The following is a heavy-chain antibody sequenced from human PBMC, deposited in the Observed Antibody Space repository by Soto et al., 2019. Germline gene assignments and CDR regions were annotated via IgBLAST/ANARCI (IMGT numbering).Heavy chain of an antibody. CDR1: GYTFTSYG. Sequence: ASVKVSCKASGYTFTSYGISWVRQAPGQGLEWMGWISAYNGNTNYAQKLQGRVTMTTDTSTSTAHMELRSLRSDDTAVYYCARETTVTTYRWFDPWGQGTLVTVSS. CDR3: ARETTVTTYRWFDP. CDR2: ISAYNGNT. D-gene: IGHD4-17*01. J-gene: IGHJ5*02. V-gene: IGHV1-18*01.